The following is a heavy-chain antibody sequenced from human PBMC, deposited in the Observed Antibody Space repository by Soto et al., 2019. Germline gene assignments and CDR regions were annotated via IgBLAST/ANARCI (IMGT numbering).Heavy chain of an antibody. CDR1: GFTFSSHS. CDR2: ISSSTRTI. Sequence: ESGGGLVQPGGSLRLSCAASGFTFSSHSMNWVRRAPGKGLEWVSYISSSTRTIYYADSVKGRFTVSRDNAKNSLYLQMNSLRAEDTAVYYCARDDEMGYFDYWGQGTLVTVSS. V-gene: IGHV3-48*01. CDR3: ARDDEMGYFDY. D-gene: IGHD3-16*01. J-gene: IGHJ4*02.